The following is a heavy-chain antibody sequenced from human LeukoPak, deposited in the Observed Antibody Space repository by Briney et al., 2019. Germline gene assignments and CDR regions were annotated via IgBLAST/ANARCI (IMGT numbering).Heavy chain of an antibody. V-gene: IGHV3-30*04. D-gene: IGHD3-10*01. CDR2: ISHDGRNK. CDR3: ARGSHQDYFGSMTYLFDY. J-gene: IGHJ4*02. CDR1: GFTFSSYI. Sequence: GGSLRLSCAASGFTFSSYIIHWVRQAPGKGLEWVTLISHDGRNKNYADSVKGRFTISRDNSKKTLYLEVNSLRPEDTAVYYCARGSHQDYFGSMTYLFDYWGQGILVTVSS.